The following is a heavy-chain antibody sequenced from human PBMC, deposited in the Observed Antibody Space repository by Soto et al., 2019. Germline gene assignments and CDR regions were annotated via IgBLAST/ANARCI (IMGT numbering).Heavy chain of an antibody. J-gene: IGHJ4*02. Sequence: ASVKVSCKASAYTFTNEGISRVRQAPGQGLEWMGWISAYNGNINYAQKFRGRVAMTTDTSTSSPYLEVRSLISAHPAVYSSARCGSSWHLRVFDSWGQGTLVTVSS. CDR1: AYTFTNEG. V-gene: IGHV1-18*01. CDR2: ISAYNGNI. D-gene: IGHD6-13*01. CDR3: ARCGSSWHLRVFDS.